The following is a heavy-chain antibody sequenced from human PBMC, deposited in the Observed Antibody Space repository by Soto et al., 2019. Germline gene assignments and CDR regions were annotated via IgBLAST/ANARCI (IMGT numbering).Heavy chain of an antibody. J-gene: IGHJ6*02. CDR2: INPEDGRT. Sequence: ASVKVSCKASGYTFTSYYMHWVRQAPGQGLEWMGIINPEDGRTTYAQKFQGRVTMTEDTSTDTAYMELSSLRSEDTAVYYCATRRGAAAGTLNLQTPRWTRLDGMDVWGQGTTVTVSS. D-gene: IGHD6-13*01. V-gene: IGHV1-46*01. CDR1: GYTFTSYY. CDR3: ATRRGAAAGTLNLQTPRWTRLDGMDV.